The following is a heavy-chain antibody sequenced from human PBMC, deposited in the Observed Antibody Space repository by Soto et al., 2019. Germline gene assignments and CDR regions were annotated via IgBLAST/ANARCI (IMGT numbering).Heavy chain of an antibody. CDR1: GFTFSSYE. Sequence: LRLSCAASGFTFSSYEMNWVRQAPGKGLEWVSYISSSGSTIYYADSVKGRFTISRDNAKNSLYLQMKSLRAEDTAVYYCAREMYRRSLDYWGPGNLVTVYS. CDR3: AREMYRRSLDY. D-gene: IGHD6-13*01. V-gene: IGHV3-48*03. CDR2: ISSSGSTI. J-gene: IGHJ4*02.